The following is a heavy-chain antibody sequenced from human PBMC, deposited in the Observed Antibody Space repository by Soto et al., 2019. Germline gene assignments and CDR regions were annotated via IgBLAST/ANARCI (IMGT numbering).Heavy chain of an antibody. CDR3: TTNETDDDEVYFDY. CDR1: GFTFSNAW. D-gene: IGHD1-1*01. J-gene: IGHJ4*02. Sequence: PGGSLRLSCAASGFTFSNAWMSWVRQAPGKGLEWVGRIKSKTDGGTTDYAAPVKGRFTISRDDSKNTLYLQMNSLKTEDTAVYYCTTNETDDDEVYFDYWGQGTLVTVSS. CDR2: IKSKTDGGTT. V-gene: IGHV3-15*01.